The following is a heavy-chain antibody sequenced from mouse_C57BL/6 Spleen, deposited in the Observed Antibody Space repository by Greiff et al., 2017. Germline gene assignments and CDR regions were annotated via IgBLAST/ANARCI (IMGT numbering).Heavy chain of an antibody. D-gene: IGHD2-5*01. CDR2: INPYNGGT. V-gene: IGHV1-22*01. CDR3: ARGDYSNLYYYAMDY. J-gene: IGHJ4*01. CDR1: GYTFTDYN. Sequence: VQLQQSGPELVKPGASVKMSCKASGYTFTDYNMHWVKQSHGKSLEWIGYINPYNGGTSYNQKFKGKATLTVNKSSSTAYMELRSLTSEDSAVYYCARGDYSNLYYYAMDYWGQGTSVTVSS.